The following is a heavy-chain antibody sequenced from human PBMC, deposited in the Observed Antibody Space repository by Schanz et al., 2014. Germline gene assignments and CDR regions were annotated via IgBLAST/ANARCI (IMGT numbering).Heavy chain of an antibody. CDR1: GFTFSPYW. CDR3: AKTPREYCNYDNCPNWFAS. D-gene: IGHD2-15*01. CDR2: ISGSGGST. J-gene: IGHJ5*01. Sequence: EVQLVESGGGLVQPGGSLRLSCGSSGFTFSPYWMHWVRQAPGKGLVWVSAISGSGGSTYYADSVKGRFTISRDNSKNTLYLQMNSLRAEDTAVYYCAKTPREYCNYDNCPNWFASWGQGTLVTASS. V-gene: IGHV3-23*04.